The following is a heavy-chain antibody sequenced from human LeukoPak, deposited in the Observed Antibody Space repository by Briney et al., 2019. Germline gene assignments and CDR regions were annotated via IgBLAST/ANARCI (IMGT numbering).Heavy chain of an antibody. Sequence: SPTLSLTCAISGDSVSSNSAAWNWIRQSPSKGLEWLGRTYYRSKWYNDYAVSVKSRITINTDTSKNQFSLQLNSVTPEDTAVYYWASDKEQLAKPFDYWGQGPLVTVSS. J-gene: IGHJ4*02. V-gene: IGHV6-1*01. D-gene: IGHD6-13*01. CDR2: TYYRSKWYN. CDR1: GDSVSSNSAA. CDR3: ASDKEQLAKPFDY.